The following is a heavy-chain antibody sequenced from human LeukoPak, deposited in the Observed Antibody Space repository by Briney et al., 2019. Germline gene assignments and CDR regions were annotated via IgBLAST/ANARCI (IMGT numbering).Heavy chain of an antibody. CDR2: IYTTGSA. CDR1: DGSISSYY. D-gene: IGHD1-26*01. CDR3: ARSSGSYRLDY. J-gene: IGHJ4*02. V-gene: IGHV4-4*07. Sequence: PSETLSLTCTASDGSISSYYWNWIRQPAGKGLEWIGRIYTTGSANYNPSLKSRVTMSVDTSKNQFSLKLSSVTAADTAVYYCARSSGSYRLDYWGQGSLVTVSS.